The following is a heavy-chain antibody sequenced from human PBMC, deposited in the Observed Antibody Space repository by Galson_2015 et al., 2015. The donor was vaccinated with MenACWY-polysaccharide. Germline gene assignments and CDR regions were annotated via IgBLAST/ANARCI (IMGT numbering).Heavy chain of an antibody. Sequence: SLRLSCAASGFMFSNSWMAWVRQAPGKGLEWAGNIKYDGSVKYYVDSVKGRFTISRDNAENSVYLQMNSLRAEDTAVYYCARDPEWGANDYWGQGTLVTVSS. J-gene: IGHJ4*02. CDR3: ARDPEWGANDY. CDR2: IKYDGSVK. V-gene: IGHV3-7*01. CDR1: GFMFSNSW. D-gene: IGHD1-26*01.